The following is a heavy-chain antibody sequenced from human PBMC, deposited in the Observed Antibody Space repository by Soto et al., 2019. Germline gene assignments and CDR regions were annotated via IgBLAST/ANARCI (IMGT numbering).Heavy chain of an antibody. CDR2: INAGNGNT. V-gene: IGHV1-3*01. CDR3: AREAVVITGYYHYGMEV. CDR1: GETFTSYA. Sequence: ASVKVSCKASGETFTSYAMHWVRQAPGQRLEWMGWINAGNGNTKYSQKFQGRVTITRDTSASTAYMELSSLRSEDTAVYYCAREAVVITGYYHYGMEVWGQGTSVTVSS. D-gene: IGHD3-22*01. J-gene: IGHJ6*01.